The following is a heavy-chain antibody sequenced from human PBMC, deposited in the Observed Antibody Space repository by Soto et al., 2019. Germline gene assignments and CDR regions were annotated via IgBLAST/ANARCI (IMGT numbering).Heavy chain of an antibody. CDR1: GFTFSSYA. V-gene: IGHV3-23*01. CDR2: ISGSGGST. J-gene: IGHJ4*02. Sequence: EVQLLESGGGLVQPGGSLRLYCAASGFTFSSYAMSWVRQAPGKGLEWVSAISGSGGSTYYADSVKGRFTISRDNSKNTLYLQMNSLRAEDTAVYYCAKDAASDNWNDGLLDYLGQGTLVTVSS. CDR3: AKDAASDNWNDGLLDY. D-gene: IGHD1-20*01.